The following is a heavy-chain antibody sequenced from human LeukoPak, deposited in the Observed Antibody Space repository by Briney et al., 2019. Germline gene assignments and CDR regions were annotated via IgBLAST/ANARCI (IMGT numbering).Heavy chain of an antibody. Sequence: GGSLRLSCAASGFTFSSYWMTWVRQAPGKGLEWVANIKQDGSQKYYVDSVKGRFTISRDNAKNSLYLQMNSLRAEDTAIYYCTKIDFWNGQKGYYFDYWGQGALVTVSS. V-gene: IGHV3-7*03. D-gene: IGHD3-3*01. J-gene: IGHJ4*02. CDR3: TKIDFWNGQKGYYFDY. CDR1: GFTFSSYW. CDR2: IKQDGSQK.